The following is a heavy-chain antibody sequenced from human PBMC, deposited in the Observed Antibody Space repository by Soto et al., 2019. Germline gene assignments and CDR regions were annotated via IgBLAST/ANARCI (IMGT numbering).Heavy chain of an antibody. Sequence: QVQLVQSGAEVKKPGASVKVSCKASGYTFTSYYMHWVRQAPGQGLEWMGIINPSGGSTSYAQKIQGRVTMTRDTSTSTVYMELSSLRSEDTAVYYCARNPGMPGGYYDSTENDYWGQGTLVTVSS. V-gene: IGHV1-46*01. CDR2: INPSGGST. D-gene: IGHD3-22*01. CDR3: ARNPGMPGGYYDSTENDY. CDR1: GYTFTSYY. J-gene: IGHJ4*02.